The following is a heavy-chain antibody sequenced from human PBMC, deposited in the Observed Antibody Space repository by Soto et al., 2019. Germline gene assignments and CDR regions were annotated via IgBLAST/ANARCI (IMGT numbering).Heavy chain of an antibody. V-gene: IGHV3-33*01. D-gene: IGHD3-10*01. CDR2: ILNDGSNR. CDR1: GFTFSNYG. Sequence: QVQLVESGGGVVQPGRSLRLSCAASGFTFSNYGMHWVRQAPCKGLERVAVILNDGSNRYHADSVKDRFTISRDNSKNTLYLQMNSLRADDSAVYSGGRDDEYSGHGMDVWGQGTTVNVS. CDR3: GRDDEYSGHGMDV. J-gene: IGHJ6*02.